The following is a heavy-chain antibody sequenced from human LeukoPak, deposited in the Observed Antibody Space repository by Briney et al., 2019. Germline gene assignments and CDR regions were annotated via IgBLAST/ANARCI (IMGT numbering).Heavy chain of an antibody. CDR3: ASPEWLPDSIDI. Sequence: GGSLRLSCAASGFTFSSYWINWVRQAPGKGLEWVANIKQDGSEKYYLDSVKGRFTISRDNAKNSVYLQMNSLRVEDTAVYYCASPEWLPDSIDIWGQGTMVTVSS. CDR1: GFTFSSYW. D-gene: IGHD3-3*01. J-gene: IGHJ3*02. CDR2: IKQDGSEK. V-gene: IGHV3-7*01.